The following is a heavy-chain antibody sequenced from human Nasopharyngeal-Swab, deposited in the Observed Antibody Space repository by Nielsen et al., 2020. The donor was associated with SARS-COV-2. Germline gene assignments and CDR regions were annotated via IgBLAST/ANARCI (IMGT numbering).Heavy chain of an antibody. D-gene: IGHD1-26*01. CDR2: IYYSGST. Sequence: RQAPGKGLEWIGYIYYSGSTNYNPSLKSRVTISVDTSKNQFSLKLSSVTAADTAVYYCARGSGGSYSRYYYYGMDVWGQGTTVTVSS. CDR3: ARGSGGSYSRYYYYGMDV. V-gene: IGHV4-59*12. J-gene: IGHJ6*02.